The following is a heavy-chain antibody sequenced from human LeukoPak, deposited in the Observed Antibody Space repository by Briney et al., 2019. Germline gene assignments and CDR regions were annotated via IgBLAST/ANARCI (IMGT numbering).Heavy chain of an antibody. D-gene: IGHD4-23*01. CDR2: IIPNSGGT. Sequence: ASVKVSCKASGYIFTAYYIHWVRQAPGQGLEWMGWIIPNSGGTNYAPNLQGRVTMTSDTSISTAYMELTSLKFDDTAVNYCAREGGNGSFDYWAQGTLVTVSS. CDR1: GYIFTAYY. V-gene: IGHV1-2*02. CDR3: AREGGNGSFDY. J-gene: IGHJ4*02.